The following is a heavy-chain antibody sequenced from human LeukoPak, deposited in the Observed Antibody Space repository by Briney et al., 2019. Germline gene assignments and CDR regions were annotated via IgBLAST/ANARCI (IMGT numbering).Heavy chain of an antibody. D-gene: IGHD6-19*01. CDR3: ARSSGWWSLDY. CDR2: FDTGFGT. Sequence: GRSLRLSCAASGFTFSTASLHCARHAPGRGLEWVSAFDTGFGTYYPDSMKGRFTISRDNSKNTLFLQMNSLRAEDTAVYYCARSSGWWSLDYWGQGTLVTVSS. J-gene: IGHJ4*02. CDR1: GFTFSTAS. V-gene: IGHV3-23*01.